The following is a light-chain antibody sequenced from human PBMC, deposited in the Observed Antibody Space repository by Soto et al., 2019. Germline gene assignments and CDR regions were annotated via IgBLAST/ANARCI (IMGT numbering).Light chain of an antibody. CDR1: QSVSTY. CDR2: DAS. V-gene: IGKV3-11*01. J-gene: IGKJ5*01. Sequence: EIVLTQSPATLSLSPGERATLSCRASQSVSTYLAWYQQKPGQAPRLLISDASNRATGIPVRFSGSGSGTDFTLTICSLVAEDSAVYYCQQRSHWPSIPFGQETRLEIK. CDR3: QQRSHWPSIP.